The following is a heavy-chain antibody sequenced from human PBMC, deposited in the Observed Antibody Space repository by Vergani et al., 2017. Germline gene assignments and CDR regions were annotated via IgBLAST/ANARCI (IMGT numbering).Heavy chain of an antibody. CDR1: GGSISSYY. J-gene: IGHJ6*03. D-gene: IGHD6-6*01. CDR3: ARGGGSSSVASHYYYYYYYMDV. Sequence: QVQLQESGPGLVKPSETLSLTCTVSGGSISSYYWSWIRQPPGKGLEWIVYIYYSGITNYNPSLKIRITISVDTSKNQFSLKLSSVTAADTAVYYCARGGGSSSVASHYYYYYYYMDVWGKGTTVTVSS. V-gene: IGHV4-59*01. CDR2: IYYSGIT.